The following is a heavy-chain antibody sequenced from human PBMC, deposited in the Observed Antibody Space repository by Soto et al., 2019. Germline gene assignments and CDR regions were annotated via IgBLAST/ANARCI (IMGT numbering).Heavy chain of an antibody. V-gene: IGHV3-23*01. CDR3: AKDEGYCSSTSCYPPNSFDP. D-gene: IGHD2-2*01. CDR2: ISGSGGST. CDR1: GFTFSSYA. Sequence: GGSLRLSCAASGFTFSSYAMSWVRQAPGKGLEWVSAISGSGGSTYYADSVKGRFTISRDNSKNTLYLQMNSLRAEDTAVYYCAKDEGYCSSTSCYPPNSFDPWGQGTLVTSPQ. J-gene: IGHJ5*02.